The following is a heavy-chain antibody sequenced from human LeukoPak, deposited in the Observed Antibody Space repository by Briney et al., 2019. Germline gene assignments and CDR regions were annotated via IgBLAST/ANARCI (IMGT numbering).Heavy chain of an antibody. CDR2: IRYDGSNK. D-gene: IGHD6-6*01. V-gene: IGHV3-30*02. CDR1: GFTFSSYG. J-gene: IGHJ6*03. CDR3: AKEGQDRSSWGYYYMDV. Sequence: GGSLRLSCAASGFTFSSYGMHWVRQAPGKGLEWVAFIRYDGSNKYYADSVKGRFTISRDNSKNTLYLQMNSLRAEDTAVYYCAKEGQDRSSWGYYYMDVWGKGTTVTVSS.